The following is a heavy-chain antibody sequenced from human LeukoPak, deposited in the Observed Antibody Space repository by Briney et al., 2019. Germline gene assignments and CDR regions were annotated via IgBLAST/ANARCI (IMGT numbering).Heavy chain of an antibody. V-gene: IGHV3-7*03. J-gene: IGHJ4*02. CDR2: IKQDGSEK. CDR1: GFTFSSYW. D-gene: IGHD6-13*01. CDR3: ARDLGSSSWPLGFDY. Sequence: PGGSLRLSCAASGFTFSSYWMSWVRQAPGKGLEWVANIKQDGSEKYYVDSVKGRFTVSRDISKNTLYLHMNSLRAEDTAVYYCARDLGSSSWPLGFDYWGQGTLVTVSS.